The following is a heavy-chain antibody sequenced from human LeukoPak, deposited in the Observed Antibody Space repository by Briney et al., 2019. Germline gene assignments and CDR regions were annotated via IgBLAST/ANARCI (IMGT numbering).Heavy chain of an antibody. CDR1: GFTFSSYG. J-gene: IGHJ5*02. CDR2: ISYDGSNL. CDR3: AKSSIAAAGTGFDP. D-gene: IGHD6-13*01. Sequence: GRSLRLSCAASGFTFSSYGMHWVRQAPGKGLEWVAVISYDGSNLYYGDSVKGRFTISRDNSKNTLYLQMNSLRAEDTAVYYCAKSSIAAAGTGFDPWGQGTLVTVSS. V-gene: IGHV3-30*18.